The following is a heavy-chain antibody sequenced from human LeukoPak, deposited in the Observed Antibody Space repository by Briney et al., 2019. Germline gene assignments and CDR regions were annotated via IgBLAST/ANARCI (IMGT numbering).Heavy chain of an antibody. Sequence: PGGSLRLSCAASGFPFNSYGMHWVRQAPGQGLEWVAFIRNDGGNKYSADSVKGRFTISRDNSKNTLYLQMNSLRPEDTAVYYCAKDPTYYYDSSGPDYWGQGTLVTVSS. CDR2: IRNDGGNK. V-gene: IGHV3-30*02. J-gene: IGHJ4*02. CDR3: AKDPTYYYDSSGPDY. D-gene: IGHD3-22*01. CDR1: GFPFNSYG.